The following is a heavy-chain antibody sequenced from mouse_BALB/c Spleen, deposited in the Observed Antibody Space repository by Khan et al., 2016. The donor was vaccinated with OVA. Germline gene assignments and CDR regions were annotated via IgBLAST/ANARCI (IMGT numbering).Heavy chain of an antibody. V-gene: IGHV1S132*01. D-gene: IGHD3-2*02. CDR3: AREEALYYCDY. CDR2: IYPGTDNT. CDR1: GYIFTSYW. J-gene: IGHJ2*01. Sequence: VQLQQSGAELVRPGASVKLSCKTSGYIFTSYWIHWVKQRSGLGLEWIARIYPGTDNTYYNEKLKDKATLTADKSSSTAYMQLSSLKSEDSAVYFCAREEALYYCDYWGQGTTLTVSS.